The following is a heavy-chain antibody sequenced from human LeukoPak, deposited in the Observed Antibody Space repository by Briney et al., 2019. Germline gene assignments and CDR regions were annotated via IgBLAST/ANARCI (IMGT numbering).Heavy chain of an antibody. J-gene: IGHJ6*03. CDR2: IIPIFGTA. CDR1: GGTFSSYA. CDR3: ARGLPAAIRPDYYYYMDV. Sequence: GASVKVSCKASGGTFSSYAISWVRQAPGQGLEWMGGIIPIFGTANYTQKFQGRVTITTDESTSTAYMELSSLRSEDTAVYYCARGLPAAIRPDYYYYMDVWGKGTTVTVSS. D-gene: IGHD2-2*01. V-gene: IGHV1-69*05.